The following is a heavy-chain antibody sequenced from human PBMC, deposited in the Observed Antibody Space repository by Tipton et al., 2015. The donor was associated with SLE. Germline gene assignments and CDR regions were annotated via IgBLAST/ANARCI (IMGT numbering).Heavy chain of an antibody. V-gene: IGHV4-38-2*01. D-gene: IGHD2-15*01. Sequence: TLSLTCAVSGYSISSGYYWGWIRQPPGKGLEWIGNIFHTGTTYSTPSLKSRITISVDTSNNQFSLRLRSVTAADTAVYFCARATGGSAADAFHICGQGTMVTVSS. CDR2: IFHTGTT. CDR1: GYSISSGYY. J-gene: IGHJ3*02. CDR3: ARATGGSAADAFHI.